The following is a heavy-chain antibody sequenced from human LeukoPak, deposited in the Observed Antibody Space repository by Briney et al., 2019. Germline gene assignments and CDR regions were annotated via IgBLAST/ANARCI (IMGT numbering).Heavy chain of an antibody. Sequence: GSLRLSCAASGFNFDGYAIHWVRQAAGKGLEWVALISYNGGRKEYADSVKGRFTIDRDNSKNTVYLQMNSLRAEDTAVYYCAKIGYYYDSSGYSSTDYWGQGTLVTVSS. D-gene: IGHD3-22*01. CDR2: ISYNGGRK. J-gene: IGHJ4*02. CDR1: GFNFDGYA. V-gene: IGHV3-30*18. CDR3: AKIGYYYDSSGYSSTDY.